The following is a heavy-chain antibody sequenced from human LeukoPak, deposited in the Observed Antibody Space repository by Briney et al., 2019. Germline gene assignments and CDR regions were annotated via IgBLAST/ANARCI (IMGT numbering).Heavy chain of an antibody. CDR2: ISYDGSNK. CDR1: GFTFSSYA. Sequence: GRSLRLSCAASGFTFSSYAMHWVRQAPGKGLEWVAVISYDGSNKYYADSVKGRFTISRDNSKNTLYLQMNSLRAEDTAVYYCARDRASCSGGSCYGDYYYYMDVWGKGTTVTVSS. J-gene: IGHJ6*03. CDR3: ARDRASCSGGSCYGDYYYYMDV. D-gene: IGHD2-15*01. V-gene: IGHV3-30*04.